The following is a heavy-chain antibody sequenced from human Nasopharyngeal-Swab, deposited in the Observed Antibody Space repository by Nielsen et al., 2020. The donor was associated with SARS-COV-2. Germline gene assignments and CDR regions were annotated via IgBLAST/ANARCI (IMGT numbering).Heavy chain of an antibody. CDR3: ARRRIANGDFDF. V-gene: IGHV4-39*01. CDR1: GGSISSSSYY. D-gene: IGHD2-21*01. CDR2: IYYTGST. Sequence: SETLSLTCTVSGGSISSSSYYWGWIRQPPGKGLEWIGSIYYTGSTYYNPSLKSRVSISVDTSKNQFSLKVSSVTAADTAVYYCARRRIANGDFDFWGQGTLVTVSS. J-gene: IGHJ4*02.